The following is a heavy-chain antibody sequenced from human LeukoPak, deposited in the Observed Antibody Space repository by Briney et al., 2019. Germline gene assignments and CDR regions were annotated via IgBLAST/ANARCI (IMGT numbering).Heavy chain of an antibody. J-gene: IGHJ4*02. CDR1: GFTFSSYS. D-gene: IGHD3-22*01. Sequence: GGSLRLSCAASGFTFSSYSMNWVRQAPGKGLEWVSSISSSSSYIYYADSVKGRFTISRDNAKNSLYLQMNSLRAGDTAVYYCARKLYDSGGYYSYYFGYWGQGTLVTVSS. CDR3: ARKLYDSGGYYSYYFGY. CDR2: ISSSSSYI. V-gene: IGHV3-21*01.